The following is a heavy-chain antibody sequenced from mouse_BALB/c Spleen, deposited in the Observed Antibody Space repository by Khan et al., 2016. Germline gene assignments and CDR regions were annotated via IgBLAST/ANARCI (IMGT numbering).Heavy chain of an antibody. D-gene: IGHD2-4*01. CDR2: IDPANGNT. CDR3: ARSAYDYGVGFAY. V-gene: IGHV14-3*02. J-gene: IGHJ3*01. Sequence: VQLQQSGAELVKPGASVKLSCTASGFNIKDTYMHWVKQRPEQGLEWIGRIDPANGNTKYDPKFQGKASITADTSSNTAYLQFSSLTSEDTAVYYYARSAYDYGVGFAYWGQGTLVTVSA. CDR1: GFNIKDTY.